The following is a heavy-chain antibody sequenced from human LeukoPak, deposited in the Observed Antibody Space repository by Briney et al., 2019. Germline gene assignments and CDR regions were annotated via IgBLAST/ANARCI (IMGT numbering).Heavy chain of an antibody. Sequence: GGSLRLSCAASGLTFSSYAMSWVRQAPGKGLEWVSGISGSGGSTYYADSVKGRFTISRDNSKNTLYLQMNSLRAEDTAVYYCAIPYCSSSNCYVGYIQHWGQGTLVTVSS. CDR1: GLTFSSYA. V-gene: IGHV3-23*01. J-gene: IGHJ1*01. D-gene: IGHD2-2*01. CDR2: ISGSGGST. CDR3: AIPYCSSSNCYVGYIQH.